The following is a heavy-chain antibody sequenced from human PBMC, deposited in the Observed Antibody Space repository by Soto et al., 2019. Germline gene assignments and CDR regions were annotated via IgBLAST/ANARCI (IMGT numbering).Heavy chain of an antibody. J-gene: IGHJ4*02. CDR2: FDPEDGET. CDR1: GYTFTGYY. CDR3: ATALRGQAMVIFDY. Sequence: ASVKVSCKASGYTFTGYYMHWVRQAPGKGLEWMGGFDPEDGETNYAQKFQGRVTMTEDTSTDTAYVELSSLRSEDTAVYYCATALRGQAMVIFDYWGQGTLVTVSS. D-gene: IGHD5-18*01. V-gene: IGHV1-24*01.